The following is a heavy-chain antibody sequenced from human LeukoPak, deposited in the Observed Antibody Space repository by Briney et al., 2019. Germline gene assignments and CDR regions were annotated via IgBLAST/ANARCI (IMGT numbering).Heavy chain of an antibody. J-gene: IGHJ3*02. CDR2: IYYSGST. CDR1: GGSISSGGYY. D-gene: IGHD1-26*01. Sequence: ASETLSLTCTVSGGSISSGGYYWSWIRQHPGKGLEWIGYIYYSGSTYYNPSLKSRVTISVDTSKNQFSLKLSSVTAADTAVYYYARDGSGSYSETRGAFDIWGQGTMVTVSS. V-gene: IGHV4-31*03. CDR3: ARDGSGSYSETRGAFDI.